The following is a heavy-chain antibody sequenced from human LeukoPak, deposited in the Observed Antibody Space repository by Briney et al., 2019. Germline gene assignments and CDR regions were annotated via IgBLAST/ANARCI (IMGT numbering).Heavy chain of an antibody. CDR1: GGSFSGYY. CDR3: ARGRDIVVVPSADAFDI. D-gene: IGHD2-2*01. Sequence: SETLSLTCAAYGGSFSGYYWSWIRQPPGKGLEWIGEINHSGSTNYNPSLKSRVTISVDTSKNQFSLKLSSVTAADTAVYYCARGRDIVVVPSADAFDIWGQGTMVTVSP. V-gene: IGHV4-34*01. CDR2: INHSGST. J-gene: IGHJ3*02.